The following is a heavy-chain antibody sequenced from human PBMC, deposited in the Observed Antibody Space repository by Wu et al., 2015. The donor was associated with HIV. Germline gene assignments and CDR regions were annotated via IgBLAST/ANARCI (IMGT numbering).Heavy chain of an antibody. Sequence: QVQLVQSGAEVKKPGASVRISCKASGYTFTGYFMHWVRQAPGQGLEWMGWINPNSGGTNYAQKFQGRVTMTSDTSINTAYMELSRLRSADTAVYYCARPYYYDNVPGSFDIVGPRDNGTPSLQ. CDR1: GYTFTGYF. D-gene: IGHD3-22*01. J-gene: IGHJ3*02. CDR3: ARPYYYDNVPGSFDI. V-gene: IGHV1-2*02. CDR2: INPNSGGT.